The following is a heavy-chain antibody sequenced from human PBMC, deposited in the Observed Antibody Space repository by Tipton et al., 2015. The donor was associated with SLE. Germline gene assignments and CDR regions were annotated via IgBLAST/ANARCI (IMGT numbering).Heavy chain of an antibody. V-gene: IGHV4-4*07. J-gene: IGHJ5*02. D-gene: IGHD2-15*01. Sequence: TLSFTCTVSGGSISSYYWSWIRQPAGKGLEWIGRIYTSGSTNYNPSLKSRVTMSVDTSKNQFSLKLSSVTAADTAVYYCATGSIVVVVAASTGANWFDPWGQGTLVTVSS. CDR3: ATGSIVVVVAASTGANWFDP. CDR2: IYTSGST. CDR1: GGSISSYY.